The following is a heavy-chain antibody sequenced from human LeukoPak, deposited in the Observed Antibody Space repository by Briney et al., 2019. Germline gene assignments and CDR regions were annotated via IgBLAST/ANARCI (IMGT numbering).Heavy chain of an antibody. J-gene: IGHJ5*02. CDR3: ARDDGSGSWNWFDP. V-gene: IGHV4-30-2*01. CDR1: GGSISSGGYS. D-gene: IGHD3-10*01. Sequence: KASQTLSLTCAVSGGSISSGGYSWRWIRQPPGKGLEWIGYIYHSGSTYYNPSLKSRVTISVDRSKNQFSLKLSSVTAADTAVYYCARDDGSGSWNWFDPWGQGTLVTVSS. CDR2: IYHSGST.